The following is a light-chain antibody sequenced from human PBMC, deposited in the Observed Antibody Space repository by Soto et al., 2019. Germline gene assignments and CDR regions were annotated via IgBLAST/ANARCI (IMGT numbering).Light chain of an antibody. CDR3: LQRSTWPLT. Sequence: DIALTHSPGTLYLPPGERGFLSCRTSQTVNSPYLAWYQQKPGQAPMLLISGASTRATGIPDRFIGSGSGTELTLIISRLDSEDIAIYYCLQRSTWPLTFGPGTKVDIK. CDR1: QTVNSPY. CDR2: GAS. V-gene: IGKV3D-20*02. J-gene: IGKJ3*01.